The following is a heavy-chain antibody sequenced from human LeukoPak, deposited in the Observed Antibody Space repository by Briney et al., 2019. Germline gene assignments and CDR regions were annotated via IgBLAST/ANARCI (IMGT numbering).Heavy chain of an antibody. J-gene: IGHJ5*02. CDR2: INPNSGGT. CDR3: ARVRDPDYGDYVIDP. Sequence: GASVKVSCKASGYTFTGYYMHWVRQAPGQGLEWMGWINPNSGGTNYAQKFQGRVTMTRDTSISTAYMELSRLRSDDTAVYYCARVRDPDYGDYVIDPWGQGTLVTVSS. CDR1: GYTFTGYY. V-gene: IGHV1-2*02. D-gene: IGHD4-17*01.